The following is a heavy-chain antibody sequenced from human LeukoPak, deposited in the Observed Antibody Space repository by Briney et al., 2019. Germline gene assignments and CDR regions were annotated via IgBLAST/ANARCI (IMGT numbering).Heavy chain of an antibody. CDR3: ARDFRDIVVVPAALYYYYMDV. V-gene: IGHV1-2*02. D-gene: IGHD2-2*01. CDR1: GYTFTGHY. Sequence: ASVKVSCKASGYTFTGHYMHWVRQAPGQGLEWMGWINPNSGGTNYAQKFQGRVTMTRDTSISTAYMELSRLRSDDTAVYYCARDFRDIVVVPAALYYYYMDVWGKGTTVTVSS. CDR2: INPNSGGT. J-gene: IGHJ6*03.